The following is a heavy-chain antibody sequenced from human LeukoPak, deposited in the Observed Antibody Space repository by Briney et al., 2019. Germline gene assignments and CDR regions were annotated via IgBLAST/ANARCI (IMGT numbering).Heavy chain of an antibody. V-gene: IGHV3-48*03. CDR1: GFTFSSYE. CDR3: ARSYYDYVWGSYEDY. CDR2: ISSSGSTI. J-gene: IGHJ4*02. Sequence: GGSLRLSCAASGFTFSSYEMNWVRQAPGKGLEWVSYISSSGSTIYYADSVKGRFTISRDNSKNTLYLQMNSLRAEDTAVYYCARSYYDYVWGSYEDYWGQGTLVTVSS. D-gene: IGHD3-16*01.